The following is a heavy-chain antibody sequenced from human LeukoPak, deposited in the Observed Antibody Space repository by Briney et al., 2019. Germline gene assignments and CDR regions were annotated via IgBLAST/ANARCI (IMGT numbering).Heavy chain of an antibody. Sequence: SETLSLTCAVYGGSFSGYYWSWIRQPPGKGLEWIGEINHSGSTNYNPSLKSRVTISVDTSKNQFSLKLSSVTAADTAVYYCAGRRGFGGSGSFPLDYWGQGTLVTVSS. V-gene: IGHV4-34*01. CDR3: AGRRGFGGSGSFPLDY. CDR2: INHSGST. J-gene: IGHJ4*02. D-gene: IGHD3-10*01. CDR1: GGSFSGYY.